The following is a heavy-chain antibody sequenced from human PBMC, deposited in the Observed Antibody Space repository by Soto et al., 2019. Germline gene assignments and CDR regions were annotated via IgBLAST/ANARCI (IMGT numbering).Heavy chain of an antibody. CDR1: EFTFSTYA. D-gene: IGHD2-2*01. V-gene: IGHV3-23*01. CDR2: ISGSGGST. J-gene: IGHJ6*02. CDR3: ATRRDASYYYYGMDV. Sequence: EVQLLESGGGLVQPGGSLRLSCAASEFTFSTYAMSWVRQAPGKGLEWVSAISGSGGSTYYADSVKGRFTISRDNSKNTLFLQMNSLRAEDTAVYYCATRRDASYYYYGMDVWGPGTTVTVSS.